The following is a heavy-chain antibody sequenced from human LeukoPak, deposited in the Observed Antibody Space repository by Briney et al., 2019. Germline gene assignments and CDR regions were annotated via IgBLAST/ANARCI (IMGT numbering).Heavy chain of an antibody. D-gene: IGHD3-22*01. CDR2: IIPTLDMT. CDR3: ASPRQNYYDRAGSFDI. Sequence: VKVSCKASGGTFSSYTINWVRQAPGQGLEWMGRIIPTLDMTNYAQKFQGRVTITADKSTSTAYMELSSLRSEDTAVYFCASPRQNYYDRAGSFDIWGQGTMVTVSS. J-gene: IGHJ3*02. V-gene: IGHV1-69*02. CDR1: GGTFSSYT.